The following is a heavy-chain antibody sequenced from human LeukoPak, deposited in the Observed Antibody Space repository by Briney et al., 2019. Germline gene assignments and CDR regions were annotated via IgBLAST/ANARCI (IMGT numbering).Heavy chain of an antibody. D-gene: IGHD2-2*01. Sequence: GRSLRLSCAASGFTFSSYGMHWVRQAPGKGLEWVAVISYDGSNKYYADSVKGRFTISRDNSKNTLYLQMNSLRAEDTAVYYCARTTYCSSTSCPYNWFDPWGQGTLVTVSS. V-gene: IGHV3-30*03. CDR3: ARTTYCSSTSCPYNWFDP. CDR1: GFTFSSYG. CDR2: ISYDGSNK. J-gene: IGHJ5*02.